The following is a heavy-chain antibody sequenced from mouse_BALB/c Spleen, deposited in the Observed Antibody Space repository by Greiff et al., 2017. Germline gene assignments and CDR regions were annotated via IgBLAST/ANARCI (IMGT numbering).Heavy chain of an antibody. J-gene: IGHJ3*01. Sequence: EVQLVESGGGLVKPGGYLKLSCAASGFTFSSYAMSWVRQTPEKRLEWVATISSGGSYTYYPDSVKGRFTISRDNAKNTLYLQMSSLRSEDTAMYYCATPRAYWGQGTLVTVSA. CDR2: ISSGGSYT. CDR1: GFTFSSYA. CDR3: ATPRAY. V-gene: IGHV5-9-3*01.